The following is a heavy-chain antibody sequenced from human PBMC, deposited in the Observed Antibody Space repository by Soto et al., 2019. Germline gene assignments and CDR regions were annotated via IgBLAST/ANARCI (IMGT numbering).Heavy chain of an antibody. Sequence: QVQLQESGPGLVKPSQTLSLTSTFSGDSVSSSSNYWSWIRQHPGKGLEWIGYIHHSGTTYYNPSLKSRITLSVDTSKNQFSLRLSSVTAADTAVYYCASGLGYKAWGQGTLVTVSS. D-gene: IGHD5-12*01. J-gene: IGHJ5*02. V-gene: IGHV4-31*03. CDR3: ASGLGYKA. CDR1: GDSVSSSSNY. CDR2: IHHSGTT.